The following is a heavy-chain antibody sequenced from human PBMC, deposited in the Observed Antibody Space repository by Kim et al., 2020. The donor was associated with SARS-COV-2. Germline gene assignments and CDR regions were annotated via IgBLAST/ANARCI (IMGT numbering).Heavy chain of an antibody. J-gene: IGHJ6*02. D-gene: IGHD3-9*01. Sequence: ASVKVSCKASGYTFTSYDINWVRQATGQGLEWMGWMNPNSGNTGYAQKFQGRVTMTRNTSISTAYMELSSLRSEDTAVYYCARVNRLRYFDWSPPRGFYYYYGMDVWGQGTTVTVSS. CDR3: ARVNRLRYFDWSPPRGFYYYYGMDV. V-gene: IGHV1-8*01. CDR2: MNPNSGNT. CDR1: GYTFTSYD.